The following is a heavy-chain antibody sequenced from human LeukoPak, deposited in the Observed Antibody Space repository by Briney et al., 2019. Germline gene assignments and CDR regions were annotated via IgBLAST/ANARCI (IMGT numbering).Heavy chain of an antibody. CDR1: GCTFSSYS. D-gene: IGHD1-26*01. CDR3: AKDRGSYVGDAFDI. CDR2: ISSSSSYI. V-gene: IGHV3-21*04. J-gene: IGHJ3*02. Sequence: GGSLRLSCAGSGCTFSSYSMNWVRQAAGKGLEWVSSISSSSSYIYYADSVKGRFTISRDNAKNSLYLQMNSLRAEDTAVYYCAKDRGSYVGDAFDIWGQGTMVTVSS.